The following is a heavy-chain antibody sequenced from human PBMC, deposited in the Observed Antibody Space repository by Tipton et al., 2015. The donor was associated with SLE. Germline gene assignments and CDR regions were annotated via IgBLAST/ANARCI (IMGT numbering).Heavy chain of an antibody. J-gene: IGHJ2*01. D-gene: IGHD6-19*01. Sequence: TLSLTCAVSGGSISSGGYSWSWIRQPPGKGLEWIGYIYHSGSTYYNPSLKSRVTISVDRSKNQFSLKLSSVTAADTAAYYCARKQFFFDLWGRGTLVTVSS. CDR1: GGSISSGGYS. V-gene: IGHV4-30-2*01. CDR2: IYHSGST. CDR3: ARKQFFFDL.